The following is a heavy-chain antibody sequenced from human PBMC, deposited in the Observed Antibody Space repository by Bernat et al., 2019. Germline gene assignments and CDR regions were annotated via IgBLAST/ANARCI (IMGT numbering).Heavy chain of an antibody. CDR3: AREPGQNWYFDL. D-gene: IGHD7-27*01. Sequence: EVQLVESGGGLVQPGGSLRLSCTASGFTLSIYEMNWVRQAPGKGLEWVSYISSSDNTVYYADSVKGRFTISRDNAKNSLYLQMNSLRVEDTAVYSCAREPGQNWYFDLWGRGTLVTVSS. J-gene: IGHJ2*01. V-gene: IGHV3-48*03. CDR1: GFTLSIYE. CDR2: ISSSDNTV.